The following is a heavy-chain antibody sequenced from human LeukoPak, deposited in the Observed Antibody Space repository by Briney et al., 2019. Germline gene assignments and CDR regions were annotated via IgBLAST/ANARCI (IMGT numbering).Heavy chain of an antibody. Sequence: GGSLRLSCAASGFTFSSYSMNWVRQAPGKGLEWISYISGSSSTIYYADSVKGRFTISRDNAKNSLYLQMNSLGAEDTAVYYCARDYSSSWYPFDYWGQGTLVTVSS. CDR1: GFTFSSYS. CDR3: ARDYSSSWYPFDY. CDR2: ISGSSSTI. V-gene: IGHV3-48*01. J-gene: IGHJ4*02. D-gene: IGHD6-13*01.